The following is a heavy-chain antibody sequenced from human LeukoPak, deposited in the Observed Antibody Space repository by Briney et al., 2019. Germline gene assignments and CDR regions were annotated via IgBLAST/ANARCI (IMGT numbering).Heavy chain of an antibody. CDR3: AREAPGVATINAY. V-gene: IGHV1-18*01. CDR1: GYTFTSYG. J-gene: IGHJ4*02. Sequence: GASVKVSCKASGYTFTSYGISWVRQAPGQGLEWMGWISAYNGNTNYAQKLQGRVTMTTDTSTSTVYMELSSLRSEDTAVYYCAREAPGVATINAYCGQATLVTASS. CDR2: ISAYNGNT. D-gene: IGHD5-24*01.